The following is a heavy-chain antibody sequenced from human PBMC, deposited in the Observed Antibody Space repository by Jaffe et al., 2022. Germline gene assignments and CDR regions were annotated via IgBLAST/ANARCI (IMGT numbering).Heavy chain of an antibody. V-gene: IGHV3-74*01. CDR1: GFTFSSYW. CDR3: ARDTGWWQRSNFDY. J-gene: IGHJ4*02. Sequence: EVQLVESGGGLFQPGGSLRLSCVASGFTFSSYWMHWVRQSPGKGPVWVSRINSDGKRTTYADSVKGRITISRDNAKNTLYLQMNSLRVEDSGLYYCARDTGWWQRSNFDYWGQGILVTVSA. D-gene: IGHD5-12*01. CDR2: INSDGKRT.